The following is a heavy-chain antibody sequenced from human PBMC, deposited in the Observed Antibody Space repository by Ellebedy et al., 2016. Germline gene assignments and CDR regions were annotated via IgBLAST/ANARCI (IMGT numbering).Heavy chain of an antibody. V-gene: IGHV4-39*07. CDR1: GGSIRGSGYY. Sequence: GSLRLSCTVSGGSIRGSGYYWSWIRQPPGKEMKCIATINYSGSTYYSPSLKSRVSISVETSKNQFSLRLDSVTAAETAVYYCARYWGGTCYFDYWGQGTLVIVSS. CDR3: ARYWGGTCYFDY. CDR2: INYSGST. D-gene: IGHD2-21*01. J-gene: IGHJ4*02.